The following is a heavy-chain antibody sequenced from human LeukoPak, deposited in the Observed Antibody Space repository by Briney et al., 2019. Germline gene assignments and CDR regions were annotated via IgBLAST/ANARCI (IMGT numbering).Heavy chain of an antibody. V-gene: IGHV3-30*18. CDR1: GFTFSSYG. CDR3: AKDRAGIMITFGGVIVSSGMDV. Sequence: PGRSLRLSCAASGFTFSSYGMHWVRQAPGKGLEWVAAISYDGSNKYYADSVKGRFTISRDNSKNTLYLQMNSLRAEDTAVYYCAKDRAGIMITFGGVIVSSGMDVWGQGTTVTVSS. CDR2: ISYDGSNK. D-gene: IGHD3-16*02. J-gene: IGHJ6*02.